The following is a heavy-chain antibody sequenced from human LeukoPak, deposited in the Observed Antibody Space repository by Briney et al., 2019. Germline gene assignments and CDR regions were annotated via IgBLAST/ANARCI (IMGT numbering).Heavy chain of an antibody. CDR1: GGSISSSSYY. Sequence: SETLSLTCTVSGGSISSSSYYWGWIRQPPGKGLEWIGSIHYSGSTYYNPSLKSRVTISVDTSKNQFSLKLTSVTAADTAVYYCASPLGYCSSTNCYGDYWGQGTLVTVSS. CDR2: IHYSGST. V-gene: IGHV4-39*01. CDR3: ASPLGYCSSTNCYGDY. J-gene: IGHJ4*02. D-gene: IGHD2-2*01.